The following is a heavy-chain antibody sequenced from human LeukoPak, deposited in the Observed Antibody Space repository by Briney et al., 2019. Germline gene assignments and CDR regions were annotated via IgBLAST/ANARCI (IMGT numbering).Heavy chain of an antibody. J-gene: IGHJ5*02. CDR3: VRVIDWSRWFDP. CDR1: SGSISNYY. Sequence: SETLSLTCTVSSGSISNYYWSWIRQPPGKGLEWIASISYSWTTYYNPSLKSRVTMSVDTSKNQFSLKLSSVTAADTAVYYCVRVIDWSRWFDPWGQGTLVTVSS. V-gene: IGHV4-59*12. D-gene: IGHD3-9*01. CDR2: ISYSWTT.